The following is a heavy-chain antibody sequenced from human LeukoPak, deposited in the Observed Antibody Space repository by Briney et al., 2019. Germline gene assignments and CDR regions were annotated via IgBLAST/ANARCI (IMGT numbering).Heavy chain of an antibody. CDR2: IYPGDSDT. CDR3: ARGSSSSNWFDP. V-gene: IGHV5-51*01. J-gene: IGHJ5*02. D-gene: IGHD6-13*01. Sequence: GASLKISCKGSGYSFTSCWIGWVRPMLGKGLEWMGIIYPGDSDTRYSPSFQGQVTISADKSISTAYLQWSSLKASDTAMYYCARGSSSSNWFDPWGQGTLVTVSS. CDR1: GYSFTSCW.